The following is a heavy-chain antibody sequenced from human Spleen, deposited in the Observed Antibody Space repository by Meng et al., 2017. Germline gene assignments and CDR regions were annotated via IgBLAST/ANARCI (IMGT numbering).Heavy chain of an antibody. J-gene: IGHJ3*02. V-gene: IGHV1-8*02. CDR3: ARYGSSNDAFDI. Sequence: ASVKVSCKASGYTFTSYDINWVRQATGQGLEWMGWMNPNSGNTGYAQKFQGRVTMTRDTSISTAYMELSRLRSDDTAVYYCARYGSSNDAFDIWGQGTMVTVSS. CDR1: GYTFTSYD. CDR2: MNPNSGNT. D-gene: IGHD6-13*01.